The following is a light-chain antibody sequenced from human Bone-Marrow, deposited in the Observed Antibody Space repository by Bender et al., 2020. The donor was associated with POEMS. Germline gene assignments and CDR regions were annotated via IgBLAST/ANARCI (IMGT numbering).Light chain of an antibody. CDR2: QDT. CDR1: DLGDKY. CDR3: QAWDSSTRVV. V-gene: IGLV3-1*01. J-gene: IGLJ2*01. Sequence: SYEVTQPPSVSVSPGQTASITCSGDDLGDKYVAWYQQKPGQSPVLVIYQDTKRPSGIPERFSGSNSGNTATLTITGTQAMDEADYYCQAWDSSTRVVFGGGTKLTVL.